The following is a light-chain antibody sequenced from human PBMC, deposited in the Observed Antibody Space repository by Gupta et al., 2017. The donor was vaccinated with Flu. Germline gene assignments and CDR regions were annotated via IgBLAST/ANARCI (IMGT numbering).Light chain of an antibody. J-gene: IGKJ2*01. Sequence: IVLTQSPGTLSLSPGERATISCRVSQSISNNYLAWYQQKPGQTPRLLIYGASSRATGIPDRFSGSGSDTDFTLTINRLEPEDSAVYFWQQCSSASYTFGQGTKVEIK. CDR1: QSISNNY. CDR3: QQCSSASYT. V-gene: IGKV3-20*01. CDR2: GAS.